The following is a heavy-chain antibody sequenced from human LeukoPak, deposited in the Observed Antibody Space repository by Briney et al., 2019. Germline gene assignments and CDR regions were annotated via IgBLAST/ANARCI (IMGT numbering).Heavy chain of an antibody. D-gene: IGHD5-24*01. V-gene: IGHV1-2*02. CDR3: ARGSRGERWLQDY. J-gene: IGHJ4*02. CDR1: GYTFTGYY. CDR2: INPNSGGT. Sequence: GASVKVSYKASGYTFTGYYMHWVRQAPGQGLEWMGWINPNSGGTNYAQKFQGRVTMTRDTSISTAYMELSRLRSDDTAVYYCARGSRGERWLQDYWGQGTLVTVSS.